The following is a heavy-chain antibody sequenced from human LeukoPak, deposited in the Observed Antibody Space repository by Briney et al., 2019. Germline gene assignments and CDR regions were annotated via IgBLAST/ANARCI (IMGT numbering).Heavy chain of an antibody. CDR2: IYYSGST. J-gene: IGHJ3*02. V-gene: IGHV4-30-4*08. Sequence: SETLSLTCTVSGGSISSGDYYWSCLRQPPGKGLEWIGYIYYSGSTYYNPSLKSLVTISVDTSKNQFSLKLSSVTAADTAVYYCASRITMVRGVIINAFDIWGQGTMVTVSS. D-gene: IGHD3-10*01. CDR3: ASRITMVRGVIINAFDI. CDR1: GGSISSGDYY.